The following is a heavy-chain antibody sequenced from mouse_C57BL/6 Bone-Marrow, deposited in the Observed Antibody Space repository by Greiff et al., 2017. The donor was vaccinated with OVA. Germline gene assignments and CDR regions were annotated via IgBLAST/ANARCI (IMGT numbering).Heavy chain of an antibody. Sequence: VQRVESGPGLVQPSQRLSITCTVSGFSLTSYGVHWVRQSPGKGLEWLGVIWSGGSTDYNAAFISRLSISKDNSKSQVFFKMNSLQADDTAIYYCARKERYLYYAMDYWGQGTSVTVSS. CDR3: ARKERYLYYAMDY. V-gene: IGHV2-2*01. CDR1: GFSLTSYG. CDR2: IWSGGST. J-gene: IGHJ4*01. D-gene: IGHD5-1*01.